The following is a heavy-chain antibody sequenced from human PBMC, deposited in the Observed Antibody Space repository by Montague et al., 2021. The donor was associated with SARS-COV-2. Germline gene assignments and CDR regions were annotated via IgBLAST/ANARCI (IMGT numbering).Heavy chain of an antibody. CDR1: GGSISSSSYY. D-gene: IGHD3-3*01. V-gene: IGHV4-39*01. Sequence: SETLSLTCTVSGGSISSSSYYWCWIRQPPGKGLEWIGSIYYSGSTYYNPSLKSRVTISVDTSKNQFSLKLSSVTAADTAVYYCARQGMAGITIFGVVLPNYGMDVWGQGTTVTVSS. CDR3: ARQGMAGITIFGVVLPNYGMDV. CDR2: IYYSGST. J-gene: IGHJ6*02.